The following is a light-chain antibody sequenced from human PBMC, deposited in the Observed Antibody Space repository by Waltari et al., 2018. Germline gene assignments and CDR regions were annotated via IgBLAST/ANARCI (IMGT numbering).Light chain of an antibody. V-gene: IGKV3-15*01. Sequence: EIVMTQSPATLSVSPGERATPSCRASQSVSSNLAWYQQKPGQAPRLLIYGASTRATGIPARFSGSGSGTEFTLTISSLQSEDFAVYYCQQHNNWPYTFGQGTKLEIK. CDR2: GAS. J-gene: IGKJ2*01. CDR3: QQHNNWPYT. CDR1: QSVSSN.